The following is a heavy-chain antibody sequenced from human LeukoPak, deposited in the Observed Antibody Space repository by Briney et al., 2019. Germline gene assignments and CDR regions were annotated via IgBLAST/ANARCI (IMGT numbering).Heavy chain of an antibody. D-gene: IGHD2-2*01. Sequence: SQTLSLTCAISGDSVSSNSVTWNWIRQSSSRGLEWLGRTYYRSTWYNDYAASVRGRITVNPDTSKNQFSLHLNSVTPEDTAVYYCARRLTQYDCFDPWGQGILVTVSS. V-gene: IGHV6-1*01. CDR1: GDSVSSNSVT. J-gene: IGHJ5*02. CDR2: TYYRSTWYN. CDR3: ARRLTQYDCFDP.